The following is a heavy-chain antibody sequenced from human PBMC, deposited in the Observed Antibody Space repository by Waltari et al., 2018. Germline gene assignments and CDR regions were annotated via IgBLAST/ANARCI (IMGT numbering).Heavy chain of an antibody. D-gene: IGHD1-26*01. CDR3: ARIQRGTYFPFDL. V-gene: IGHV4-59*01. CDR1: GGSINNYF. CDR2: ISYGATT. Sequence: QVHLQESGQGLVKPSETLSLTCTVSGGSINNYFWSWIRQSPGKGLEWIGYISYGATTNYNPSLRSRVTISVDTSKKQFYLKLNYVTAADTAVYYCARIQRGTYFPFDLSGQGTRVSVSS. J-gene: IGHJ5*02.